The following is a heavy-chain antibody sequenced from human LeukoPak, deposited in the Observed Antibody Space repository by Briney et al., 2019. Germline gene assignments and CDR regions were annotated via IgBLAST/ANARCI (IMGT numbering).Heavy chain of an antibody. V-gene: IGHV4-38-2*02. CDR2: IYHSGST. J-gene: IGHJ6*03. Sequence: SETLSLTCTVSGGSISSYYWGWIRQPPGKGLEWIGSIYHSGSTYYNPSLKSRVIISVDTTKNQFSLNMRSVTAADTAVYYCARLYSGYYYYYMDVWGKGTTVTISS. CDR3: ARLYSGYYYYYMDV. CDR1: GGSISSYY. D-gene: IGHD2-21*01.